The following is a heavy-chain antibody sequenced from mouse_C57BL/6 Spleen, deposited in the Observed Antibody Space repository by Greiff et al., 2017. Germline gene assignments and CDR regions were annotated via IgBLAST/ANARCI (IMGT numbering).Heavy chain of an antibody. CDR1: GYSFTDYN. CDR2: INPNYGTT. D-gene: IGHD2-2*01. Sequence: VQLQQSGPELVKPGASVKISCKASGYSFTDYNMNWVKQRNGKSLEWIGVINPNYGTTSYNQKFKGKATLTVDQSSSTAYMQLNSLTSEDAAVYYCARERAYGYDRGFDYWGQGTTLTVSS. CDR3: ARERAYGYDRGFDY. V-gene: IGHV1-39*01. J-gene: IGHJ2*01.